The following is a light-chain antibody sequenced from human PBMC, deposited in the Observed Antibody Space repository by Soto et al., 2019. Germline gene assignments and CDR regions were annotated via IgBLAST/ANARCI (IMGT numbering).Light chain of an antibody. CDR2: NNN. J-gene: IGLJ3*02. CDR3: AAWDDSLSGWV. CDR1: SSNIGDNY. Sequence: QSVLTQPPSASGTPGQRVTISRSGSSSNIGDNYVFWYQQFPGAAPKPLIFNNNQRPSGVPDRFSGAKSGTSASLSISGLRSEDEADYHCAAWDDSLSGWVFGGGTKLTVL. V-gene: IGLV1-47*02.